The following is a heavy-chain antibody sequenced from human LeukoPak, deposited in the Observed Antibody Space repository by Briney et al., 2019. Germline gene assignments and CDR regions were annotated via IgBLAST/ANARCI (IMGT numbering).Heavy chain of an antibody. V-gene: IGHV3-23*01. CDR2: ISAGGGST. Sequence: GGSLRLSCAASGFTFSSYAMSWVRQAPGKGLEWVSAISAGGGSTYYADSVKGRFTISRDVSKNTLYLQMNRLRAEDTAVYFCATAPLYSSSWYFRGYFDDWGQGTLVTVSS. J-gene: IGHJ4*02. D-gene: IGHD6-13*01. CDR1: GFTFSSYA. CDR3: ATAPLYSSSWYFRGYFDD.